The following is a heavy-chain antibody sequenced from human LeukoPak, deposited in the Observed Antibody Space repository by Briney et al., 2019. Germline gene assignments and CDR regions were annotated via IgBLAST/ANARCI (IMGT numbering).Heavy chain of an antibody. CDR2: INSGGST. J-gene: IGHJ3*02. D-gene: IGHD3-16*02. CDR1: GVTVSSNY. V-gene: IGHV3-53*01. Sequence: GGSLRLSCAASGVTVSSNYRSWVRQAPGKGLEWVSVINSGGSTYYADSVKGRFTISRDNSKNTLYLQMNSLRAEDTAVYYCARSSSKNYDYVWGSYRSNALDAFDIWGQGTMVTVSS. CDR3: ARSSSKNYDYVWGSYRSNALDAFDI.